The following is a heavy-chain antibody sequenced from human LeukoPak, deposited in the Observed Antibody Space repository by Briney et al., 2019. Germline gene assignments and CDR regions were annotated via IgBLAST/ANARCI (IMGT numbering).Heavy chain of an antibody. J-gene: IGHJ6*03. CDR3: ARDGAAAGGDYYYYMDV. Sequence: SETLSLTCTVSGGSISSYYWSWIRQPAGKGLEWIGPIYTSGSTNYNPSLKSRVTMSVDTSKNQFSLKLSSVTAADTAVYYCARDGAAAGGDYYYYMDVWGKGTTVTVSS. CDR1: GGSISSYY. CDR2: IYTSGST. D-gene: IGHD6-13*01. V-gene: IGHV4-4*07.